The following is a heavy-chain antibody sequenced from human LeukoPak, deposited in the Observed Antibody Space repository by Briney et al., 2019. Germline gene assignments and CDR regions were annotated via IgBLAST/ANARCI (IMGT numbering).Heavy chain of an antibody. D-gene: IGHD3-22*01. CDR3: ARERRYYYDSSGYYPMDY. CDR2: ISYDGGNK. Sequence: GGSLRLSCAASEFTFSSYPMHRVRQAPGKGLEWEAIISYDGGNKYYADSVKGRFTISRDDSMNTLYLQMNSLRAEDTAVYYCARERRYYYDSSGYYPMDYWGQGTLVTVSS. J-gene: IGHJ4*02. V-gene: IGHV3-30-3*01. CDR1: EFTFSSYP.